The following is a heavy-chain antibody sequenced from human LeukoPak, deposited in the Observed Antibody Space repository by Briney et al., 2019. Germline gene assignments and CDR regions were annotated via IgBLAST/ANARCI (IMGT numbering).Heavy chain of an antibody. D-gene: IGHD3-22*01. Sequence: PGGSLRLSCAASGFTFSSYGMHWVRQAPGKGLEWVAVIWYDGSNEYYADSVKGRFTISRDNSKNTLYLQMNSLRAEDTAVYYCARDFGGMIVVVYYFDFWGQGTLVTVSS. CDR3: ARDFGGMIVVVYYFDF. CDR2: IWYDGSNE. V-gene: IGHV3-33*01. J-gene: IGHJ4*02. CDR1: GFTFSSYG.